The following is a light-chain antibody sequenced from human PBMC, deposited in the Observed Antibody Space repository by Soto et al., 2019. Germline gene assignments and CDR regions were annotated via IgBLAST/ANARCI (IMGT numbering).Light chain of an antibody. Sequence: DIQMTQSPSSLSASVGDRVTITCRASQSISSYLNWYQQKPGKAPKLLIYAASSLQSRVPSRFSGSGSGTDFTLTISSLQPEDFATYYCQQSYSGAFGPGTKVDIK. CDR2: AAS. J-gene: IGKJ3*01. CDR1: QSISSY. CDR3: QQSYSGA. V-gene: IGKV1-39*01.